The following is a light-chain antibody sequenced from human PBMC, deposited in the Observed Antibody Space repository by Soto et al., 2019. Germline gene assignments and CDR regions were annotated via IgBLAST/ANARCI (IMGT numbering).Light chain of an antibody. J-gene: IGKJ5*01. CDR3: QQYGSSRIT. CDR1: HGVSSN. CDR2: GAS. Sequence: IVITQSPATLSVSPGERATLSCRASHGVSSNLAWYQQKPGQAPRLLIYGASSRATGIPDRFSGSGSGTDFTLTISRLEPEDFAVYYCQQYGSSRITFGQGTRLEIK. V-gene: IGKV3-20*01.